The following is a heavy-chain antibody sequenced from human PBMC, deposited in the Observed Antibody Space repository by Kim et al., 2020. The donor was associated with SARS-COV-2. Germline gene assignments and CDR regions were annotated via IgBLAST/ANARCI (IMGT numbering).Heavy chain of an antibody. CDR2: IYYSGST. Sequence: SETLSLTCTVSGGSISSYYWSWIRQPPGKGLEWIGYIYYSGSTIYNPSLKSRVTISVETSKNQFSLKLSSVTAADTAVYYCARDLGDYDYWGQGTLVTVSS. D-gene: IGHD7-27*01. V-gene: IGHV4-59*01. J-gene: IGHJ4*02. CDR1: GGSISSYY. CDR3: ARDLGDYDY.